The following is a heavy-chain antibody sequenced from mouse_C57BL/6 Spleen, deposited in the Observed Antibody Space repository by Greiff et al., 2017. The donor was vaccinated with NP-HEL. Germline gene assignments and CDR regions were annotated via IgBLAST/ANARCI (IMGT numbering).Heavy chain of an antibody. Sequence: QVQLQQPGPELVKPGASVKISCKASGYAFSSSWMNWVKQRPGQGLEWIGRIYPGNGNTNYNGKFKGKATLTADTSSSTAYMQLSRLTSEDSAVDVCARKGGYSGNQLDGWGKGTTVTVSA. CDR1: GYAFSSSW. CDR3: ARKGGYSGNQLDG. D-gene: IGHD3-1*01. V-gene: IGHV1-82*01. J-gene: IGHJ1*03. CDR2: IYPGNGNT.